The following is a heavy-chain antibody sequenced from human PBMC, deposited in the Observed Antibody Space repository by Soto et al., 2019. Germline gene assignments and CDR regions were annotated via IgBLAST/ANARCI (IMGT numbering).Heavy chain of an antibody. CDR1: GYTFINYN. Sequence: QVQLVQSGPEVKEPGASVRVSCKASGYTFINYNIFWVRQAPGQGLEWMGWISTSNGGTSYAQNFQGRVTMTTDTSTSTAYVELRSLRYDDTAVYYCARDITGATGDYWGQGTLVTVSS. CDR2: ISTSNGGT. J-gene: IGHJ4*02. CDR3: ARDITGATGDY. D-gene: IGHD1-26*01. V-gene: IGHV1-18*01.